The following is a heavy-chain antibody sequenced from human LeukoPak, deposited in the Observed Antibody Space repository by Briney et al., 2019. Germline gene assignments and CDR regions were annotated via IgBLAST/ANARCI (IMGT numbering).Heavy chain of an antibody. CDR2: INWNGGST. J-gene: IGHJ4*02. Sequence: GGSLRLSCAASGFMFDDYGMSWVRHAPGKGLEWVSGINWNGGSTGYADSVKGRFTTSRDNSKNTLYLQMNSLRAEDTAVYYCARDFADIVVVVAVDYWGQGTLVTVSS. D-gene: IGHD2-15*01. V-gene: IGHV3-20*04. CDR3: ARDFADIVVVVAVDY. CDR1: GFMFDDYG.